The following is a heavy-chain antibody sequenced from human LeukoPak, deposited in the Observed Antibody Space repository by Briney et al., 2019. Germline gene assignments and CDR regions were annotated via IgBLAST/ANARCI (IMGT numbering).Heavy chain of an antibody. Sequence: ASVKVSCKASGGTFSSYAISWVRQAPGQGLEWMGRIIPIFGTANYAQKFQGRVTITTDESTSTAYMELSSLRSEDTAVYYCARDRKWSAAIFGAFDIWGQGTMVTVSS. J-gene: IGHJ3*02. V-gene: IGHV1-69*05. CDR3: ARDRKWSAAIFGAFDI. D-gene: IGHD3-3*01. CDR2: IIPIFGTA. CDR1: GGTFSSYA.